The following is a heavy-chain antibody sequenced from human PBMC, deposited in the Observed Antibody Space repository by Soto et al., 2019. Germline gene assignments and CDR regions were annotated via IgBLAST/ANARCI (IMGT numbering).Heavy chain of an antibody. D-gene: IGHD2-8*01. CDR1: GFTFNSLS. CDR2: ISHDGRVT. CDR3: ARATYGDSQYVDY. V-gene: IGHV3-30*04. J-gene: IGHJ4*02. Sequence: QVQLVESGGGMVQPGTSLRLSCAASGFTFNSLSLHWVRQRPDKGLEWVAVISHDGRVTFYADFVKGRFTVSRDNSKNTIYLQVNSLRAEDTAVYYCARATYGDSQYVDYWGQGTLVTVSS.